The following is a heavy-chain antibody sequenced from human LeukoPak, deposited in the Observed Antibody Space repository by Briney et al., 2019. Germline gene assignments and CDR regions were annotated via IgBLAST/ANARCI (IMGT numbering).Heavy chain of an antibody. V-gene: IGHV4-34*01. J-gene: IGHJ4*02. Sequence: SETLSLTCAVYGGSFSGYYWSWIRQPPGKGLEWIGEINHSGSTNYNPSLKSRVTISVDTSKNQFSLKLSSVTAADTAVYYCARGSSVSGGWYWGAFDYWGQGTLVTISS. D-gene: IGHD6-19*01. CDR2: INHSGST. CDR3: ARGSSVSGGWYWGAFDY. CDR1: GGSFSGYY.